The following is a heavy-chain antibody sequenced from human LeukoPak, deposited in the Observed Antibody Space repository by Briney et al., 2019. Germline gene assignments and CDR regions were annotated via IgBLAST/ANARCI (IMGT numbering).Heavy chain of an antibody. J-gene: IGHJ4*02. D-gene: IGHD3-22*01. V-gene: IGHV1-18*01. Sequence: ASVTVSCKASGYTFTNYDFSWVRQAPGQGLEWMGWISAYNGNTNYAQKLQGRVTMTTDTSTSTAYMELRSLRSDDTAVYYCARDVGYYDSRLDYWGQGTLVTVSS. CDR2: ISAYNGNT. CDR3: ARDVGYYDSRLDY. CDR1: GYTFTNYD.